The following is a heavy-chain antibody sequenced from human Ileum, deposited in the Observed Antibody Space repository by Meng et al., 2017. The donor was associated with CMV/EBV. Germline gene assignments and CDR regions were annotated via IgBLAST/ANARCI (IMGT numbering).Heavy chain of an antibody. J-gene: IGHJ6*01. CDR2: ISAYNGNT. V-gene: IGHV1-18*01. D-gene: IGHD2/OR15-2a*01. CDR3: AREENDYYYGMDV. Sequence: ASVMVSCKASGYTFTSYGISWVRQAPGQRLEWMGWISAYNGNTNYAQKLQGRVTMTTDTSTSTAYMELRSLRSDDTAVYYCAREENDYYYGMDVWGQGNTVNGAS. CDR1: GYTFTSYG.